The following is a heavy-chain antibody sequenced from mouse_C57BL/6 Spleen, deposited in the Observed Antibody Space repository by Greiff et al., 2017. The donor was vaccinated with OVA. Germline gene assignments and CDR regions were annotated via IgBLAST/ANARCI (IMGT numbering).Heavy chain of an antibody. V-gene: IGHV1-69*01. Sequence: VQLQQPGAELVMPGASVKLSCKASGYTFTSYWMHWVKQRPGQGLEWIGEIDPSDSYTNYNQKFKGKSTLTVDKSSSTAYMQLSSLTSEDSAVYYCAISEEYYGSSNAWFADWGEGTPVTVSA. J-gene: IGHJ3*01. CDR1: GYTFTSYW. D-gene: IGHD1-1*01. CDR2: IDPSDSYT. CDR3: AISEEYYGSSNAWFAD.